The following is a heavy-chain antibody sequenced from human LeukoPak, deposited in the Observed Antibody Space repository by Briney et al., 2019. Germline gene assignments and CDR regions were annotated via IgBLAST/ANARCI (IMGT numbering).Heavy chain of an antibody. CDR1: GYTCSSYG. CDR3: ARAIARGLVLVITGDY. CDR2: VSAYSGNR. J-gene: IGHJ4*02. D-gene: IGHD3-22*01. V-gene: IGHV1-18*01. Sequence: ASVKVSCKASGYTCSSYGISWVRQAPGQGLEWMGWVSAYSGNRNYAQKFQGRVTMTTDTSTITAYMELRSLRSDDTAVYYCARAIARGLVLVITGDYWGQGTLVTVSS.